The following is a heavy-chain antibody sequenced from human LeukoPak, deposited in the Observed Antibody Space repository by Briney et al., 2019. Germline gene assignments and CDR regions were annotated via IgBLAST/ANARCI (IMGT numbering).Heavy chain of an antibody. J-gene: IGHJ5*02. D-gene: IGHD6-13*01. CDR1: GGTFSSYA. V-gene: IGHV1-69*06. CDR3: ARDGDSSSWIPGWFDP. Sequence: ASVKVSCKASGGTFSSYAISWVRQAPGQGLEWMGGIIPIFGTANYAQKFQGRVTITADKSTSTAYMELSSLRSEDTAVYYCARDGDSSSWIPGWFDPWGQGTLVTVSS. CDR2: IIPIFGTA.